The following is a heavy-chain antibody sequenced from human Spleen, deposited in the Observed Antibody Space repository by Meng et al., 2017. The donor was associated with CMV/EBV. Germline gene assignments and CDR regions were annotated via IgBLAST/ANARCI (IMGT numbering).Heavy chain of an antibody. Sequence: SGYTFTSYYMHWVRQAPGQGLEWMGIINPSGGSTSYHQKFQSRVTMTRDTSTSTVYMELSSLRSEDTAVYYCARRYCSSTSCYYFDYWGQGTLVTVS. D-gene: IGHD2-2*01. CDR2: INPSGGST. V-gene: IGHV1-46*01. CDR3: ARRYCSSTSCYYFDY. J-gene: IGHJ4*02. CDR1: GYTFTSYY.